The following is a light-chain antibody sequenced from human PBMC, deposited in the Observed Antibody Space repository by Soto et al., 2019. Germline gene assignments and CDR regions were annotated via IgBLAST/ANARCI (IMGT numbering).Light chain of an antibody. CDR3: QQYDNWPPIT. V-gene: IGKV3-15*01. CDR1: QSVSSN. CDR2: GAS. J-gene: IGKJ5*01. Sequence: EIVMTQSPATLSVSPGERATLSCRASQSVSSNLALYQQKPGQSPRLLIYGASTRATAIPARFSGSGSGTEFTLTISSLQSDDSAVYYCQQYDNWPPITFGQGTRLEIK.